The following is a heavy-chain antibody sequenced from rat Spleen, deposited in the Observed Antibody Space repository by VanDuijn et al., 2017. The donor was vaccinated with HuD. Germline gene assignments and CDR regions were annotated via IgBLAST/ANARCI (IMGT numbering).Heavy chain of an antibody. CDR2: ISTSGGST. D-gene: IGHD1-2*01. J-gene: IGHJ3*01. CDR1: GFTFSDYD. CDR3: ARGGSIYGNWFAY. V-gene: IGHV5S23*01. Sequence: EVQLVESDGGLVQPGSSLKLSCAASGFTFSDYDMAWVRQAPTRGLEWVASISTSGGSTYYRDSVKGRFTVSRDNAKSTLYLQMDSLRSEDTATYYCARGGSIYGNWFAYWGQGTLVTVSS.